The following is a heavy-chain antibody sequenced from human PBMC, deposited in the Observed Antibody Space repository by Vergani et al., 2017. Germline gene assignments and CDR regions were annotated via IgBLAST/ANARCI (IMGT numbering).Heavy chain of an antibody. CDR2: ISWNSGSI. V-gene: IGHV3-9*01. CDR1: GFTFDDYA. D-gene: IGHD2-2*01. Sequence: EVQLVESGGGLVQPGRSLRLSCAASGFTFDDYAMHWVRQAPGKGLEWVSGISWNSGSIGYADSVKGRFTISRDNAKNSLYLQMNSLRAEVTALYYCAKAHPGGSTSGPVDYWGQGTLVTVSS. CDR3: AKAHPGGSTSGPVDY. J-gene: IGHJ4*02.